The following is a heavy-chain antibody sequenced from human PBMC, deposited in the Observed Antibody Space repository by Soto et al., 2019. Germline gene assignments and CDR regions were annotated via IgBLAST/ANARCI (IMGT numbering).Heavy chain of an antibody. V-gene: IGHV1-3*01. J-gene: IGHJ6*02. D-gene: IGHD3-22*01. CDR1: GYTFTSYG. CDR3: ARDPNDSSAYYHHYYYGMDV. CDR2: INAGNGNT. Sequence: ASVKVSCKASGYTFTSYGIHWVRQAPGQRLEWTGWINAGNGNTKYPEKFQGRVTITRDTSASTAYLELSSLRSEDTAVYCCARDPNDSSAYYHHYYYGMDVWGQGTTVTVSS.